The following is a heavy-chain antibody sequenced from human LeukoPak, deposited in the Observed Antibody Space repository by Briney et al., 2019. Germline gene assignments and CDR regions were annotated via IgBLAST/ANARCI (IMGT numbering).Heavy chain of an antibody. J-gene: IGHJ4*02. V-gene: IGHV1-8*01. Sequence: ASVKVSCKASGYTFTSYDISWVGQATGQGLECMGWMNPNSGNTGYAQKFQGRVTMTRNTSIGTAYMELTSLTSEDTAVYYCAISGMYGYVYWGQGSLVTVSS. CDR2: MNPNSGNT. D-gene: IGHD5-18*01. CDR1: GYTFTSYD. CDR3: AISGMYGYVY.